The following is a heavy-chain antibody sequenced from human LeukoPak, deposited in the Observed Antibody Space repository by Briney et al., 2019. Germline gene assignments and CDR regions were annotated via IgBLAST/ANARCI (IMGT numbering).Heavy chain of an antibody. CDR2: INHSGST. CDR1: GGSINDYY. Sequence: KPSETLSLTCTVSGGSINDYYWSWIRQPPGKGLEWIGEINHSGSTNYNPSLKSRVTISVDTSKNQFSLKLSSVTAADTAVYYCARQYSSGWYAYWYFDLWGRGTLVTVSS. J-gene: IGHJ2*01. V-gene: IGHV4-34*01. D-gene: IGHD6-19*01. CDR3: ARQYSSGWYAYWYFDL.